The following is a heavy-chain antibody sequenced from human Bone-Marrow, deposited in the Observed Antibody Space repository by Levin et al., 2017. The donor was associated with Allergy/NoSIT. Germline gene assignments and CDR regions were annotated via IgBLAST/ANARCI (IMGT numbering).Heavy chain of an antibody. CDR1: GVSISSHY. CDR3: AGLVTTVSSYYYATDV. CDR2: SYYGGST. V-gene: IGHV4-59*08. J-gene: IGHJ6*02. D-gene: IGHD4-11*01. Sequence: SQTLSLTCTVSGVSISSHYWSWIRQPPGKGLEWIWYSYYGGSTAYNPSLKSRVTISVDTSKSQLSLKLRSVTAADPAVYYCAGLVTTVSSYYYATDVWGQGTTVTVSS.